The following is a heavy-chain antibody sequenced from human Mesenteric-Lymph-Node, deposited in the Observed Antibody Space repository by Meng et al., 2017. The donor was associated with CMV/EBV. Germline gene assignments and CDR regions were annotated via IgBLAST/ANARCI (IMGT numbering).Heavy chain of an antibody. CDR2: IRYDGTNK. D-gene: IGHD2-2*01. Sequence: TFSTYGMHWGCQVPGKGLEWVAFIRYDGTNKYYPDSVKGRFTISRDNSKNTLYLQMNSLRAGDTAVYYCAKRVEYCSPTICHYGMDVWGQGTTVTVSS. J-gene: IGHJ6*02. CDR1: TFSTYG. CDR3: AKRVEYCSPTICHYGMDV. V-gene: IGHV3-30*02.